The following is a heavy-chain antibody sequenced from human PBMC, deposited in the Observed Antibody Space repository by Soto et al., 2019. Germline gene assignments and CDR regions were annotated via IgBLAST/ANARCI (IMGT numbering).Heavy chain of an antibody. V-gene: IGHV1-69*10. Sequence: SVKVSCKTSGDNFKKNVFTWARQAPGQGLEWMGGTIPALGKTHYIEKFQGRVTITVDDATRTVYMEVRDPTSEDTAIYYCARGPFRPSAMDVWGQGTTVTVSS. CDR2: TIPALGKT. D-gene: IGHD3-10*01. J-gene: IGHJ6*02. CDR3: ARGPFRPSAMDV. CDR1: GDNFKKNV.